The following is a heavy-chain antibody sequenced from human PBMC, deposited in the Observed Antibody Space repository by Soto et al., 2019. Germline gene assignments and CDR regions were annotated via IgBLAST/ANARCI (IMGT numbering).Heavy chain of an antibody. D-gene: IGHD3-3*01. V-gene: IGHV3-23*01. J-gene: IGHJ4*02. CDR2: ISGSGGST. CDR1: GFTFSSYA. CDR3: AKEGTYYDFWSLRR. Sequence: HPGGSLRLSCAASGFTFSSYAMSWVRQAPGKGLEWVSAISGSGGSTYYADSVKGRFTISRDNSKNTLYLQMNSLRAEDTAVYYCAKEGTYYDFWSLRRWGQGTLVTVSS.